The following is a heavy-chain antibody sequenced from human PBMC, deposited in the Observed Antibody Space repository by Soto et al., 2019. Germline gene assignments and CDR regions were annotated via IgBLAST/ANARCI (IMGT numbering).Heavy chain of an antibody. D-gene: IGHD6-19*01. CDR1: GVSFSVYY. Sequence: ETLSLTCSVYGVSFSVYYWSWIRQPPGKGLEWIGEINHSGSTNYNPSLKSRVTISVDTSKNQFSLKLSSVTAADTAVYYCARSRAVAGTKYFDYWGQGTLVTVYS. CDR3: ARSRAVAGTKYFDY. CDR2: INHSGST. V-gene: IGHV4-34*01. J-gene: IGHJ4*02.